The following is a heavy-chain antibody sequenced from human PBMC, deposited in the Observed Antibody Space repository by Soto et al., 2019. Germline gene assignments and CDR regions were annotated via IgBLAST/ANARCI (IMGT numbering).Heavy chain of an antibody. J-gene: IGHJ3*02. D-gene: IGHD5-18*01. V-gene: IGHV3-30-3*01. CDR1: GFTFSSYA. CDR3: ARDSDTAGDAFDI. CDR2: ISYDGSNK. Sequence: QVQLVESGGGVVQPGRSLRLSCAASGFTFSSYAMHWVRQAPGKGLEWVAVISYDGSNKYYADSVKGRFTISRDNSKNTLYLQMTSLRAEDTAVYYCARDSDTAGDAFDIWGQGTMVTVSS.